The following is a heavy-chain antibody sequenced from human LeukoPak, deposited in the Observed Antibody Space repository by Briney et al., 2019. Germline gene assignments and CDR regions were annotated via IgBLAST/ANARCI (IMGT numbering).Heavy chain of an antibody. J-gene: IGHJ6*02. D-gene: IGHD2-15*01. V-gene: IGHV1-8*01. CDR3: ARGTGCSGGSCVRGYTALYYYGMDV. CDR2: MNPNSGNT. CDR1: GYTFTSYD. Sequence: ASVTVSFKASGYTFTSYDINWVRQATGQGLEWMGWMNPNSGNTGYAQKFQGRVTMTRNTSISTAYMELSSLRSEDTAVYYCARGTGCSGGSCVRGYTALYYYGMDVWGQGTTVTVSS.